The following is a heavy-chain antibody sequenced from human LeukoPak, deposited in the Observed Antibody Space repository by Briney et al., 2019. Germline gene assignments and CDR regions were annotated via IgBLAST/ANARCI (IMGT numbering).Heavy chain of an antibody. V-gene: IGHV3-53*01. Sequence: PGGSLRLSCVVSGFTVSSNYMSWVRQAPGKGLEWVSVLYSGGNTYHADSVKGRFTISRDNSKNTLYLQMNSLRAEDTAVYYCASETKDYYYGMDVWGQGTTVTVSS. CDR3: ASETKDYYYGMDV. CDR2: LYSGGNT. CDR1: GFTVSSNY. D-gene: IGHD1-7*01. J-gene: IGHJ6*02.